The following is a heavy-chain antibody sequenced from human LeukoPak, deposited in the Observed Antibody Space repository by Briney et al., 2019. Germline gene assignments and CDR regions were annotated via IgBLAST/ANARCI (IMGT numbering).Heavy chain of an antibody. V-gene: IGHV1-18*01. J-gene: IGHJ6*02. D-gene: IGHD5-24*01. Sequence: GASVKVSCKASGHTFTSYGISWVRQAPGQGLEWMGWISAYNGNTNYAQKLQGRVTMTTDTSTSTAYMELRSLRSDDTAVYYCARGSYVEMVPYYYYGMDVWGQGTTVTVSS. CDR2: ISAYNGNT. CDR3: ARGSYVEMVPYYYYGMDV. CDR1: GHTFTSYG.